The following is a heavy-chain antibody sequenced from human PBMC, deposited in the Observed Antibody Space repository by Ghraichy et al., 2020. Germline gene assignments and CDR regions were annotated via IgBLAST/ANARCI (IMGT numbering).Heavy chain of an antibody. V-gene: IGHV4-34*01. CDR2: INHSGST. Sequence: SQTLSLTCAVYGGSFSGYYWSWIRQPPGKGLEWIGKINHSGSTNYNPSLKSRVTISEDTSKNQFSLKLSSVTAADTAVYYCARGRMSSGWYGGYYFDYWGQGTLVTVSS. CDR1: GGSFSGYY. D-gene: IGHD6-19*01. J-gene: IGHJ4*02. CDR3: ARGRMSSGWYGGYYFDY.